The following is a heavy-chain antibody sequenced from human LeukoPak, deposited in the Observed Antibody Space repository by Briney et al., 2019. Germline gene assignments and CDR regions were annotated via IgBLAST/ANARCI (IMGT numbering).Heavy chain of an antibody. CDR1: GFTFSSYG. D-gene: IGHD6-19*01. V-gene: IGHV3-30*02. CDR2: IRYDGSNK. Sequence: PGGSLRLSCAASGFTFSSYGMHWVRQAPGKGLEWVAFIRYDGSNKYYADSVKGRFTISRDNSKNTLYLQMNSLRAEDTAVYYCAKDPIAVAGTGKKYYYYYMDVWGKGTTVTVSS. CDR3: AKDPIAVAGTGKKYYYYYMDV. J-gene: IGHJ6*03.